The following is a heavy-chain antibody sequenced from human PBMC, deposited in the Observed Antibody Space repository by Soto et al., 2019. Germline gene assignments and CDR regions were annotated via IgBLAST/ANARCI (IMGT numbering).Heavy chain of an antibody. V-gene: IGHV1-18*01. CDR3: ARDLNLGLGDC. CDR2: INANNGNT. J-gene: IGHJ4*02. CDR1: GYTFTSYG. D-gene: IGHD7-27*01. Sequence: QVQLAQSGAEVKKPGASVKVSCKASGYTFTSYGLSWVRQAPGQGLEWMGWINANNGNTKYAQKLQGRVTMTTDTSTTTAYMELRSLRSDDTAVYYCARDLNLGLGDCWGQGTLVTVSS.